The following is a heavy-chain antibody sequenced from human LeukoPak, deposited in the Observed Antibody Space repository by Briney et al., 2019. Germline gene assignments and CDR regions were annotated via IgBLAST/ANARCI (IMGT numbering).Heavy chain of an antibody. D-gene: IGHD3-3*01. J-gene: IGHJ4*02. CDR2: ISACTGNT. Sequence: ASVKFSCKASGYTFSSYGISWVRQAPGQGLEWMGWISACTGNTNYAQKVQGRVTMTTETSTSTAYMELRSLRYDDTAVYYCARDRSGRDCNPEIYYFDYWGQGTLVTVSS. V-gene: IGHV1-18*01. CDR1: GYTFSSYG. CDR3: ARDRSGRDCNPEIYYFDY.